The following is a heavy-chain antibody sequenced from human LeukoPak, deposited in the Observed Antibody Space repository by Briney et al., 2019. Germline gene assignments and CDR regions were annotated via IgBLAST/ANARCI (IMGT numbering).Heavy chain of an antibody. V-gene: IGHV3-21*01. Sequence: GGSLRLSCAASGFTFSSYSMNWVRQAPGKGLEWVSSISSSSSYIYYADSVKGRFTISRDNAKNSLYLQMNSLRAEDTAVYYCARDRFLGGDAFDIWGQGTMVTVSS. J-gene: IGHJ3*02. CDR3: ARDRFLGGDAFDI. CDR1: GFTFSSYS. D-gene: IGHD3-3*01. CDR2: ISSSSSYI.